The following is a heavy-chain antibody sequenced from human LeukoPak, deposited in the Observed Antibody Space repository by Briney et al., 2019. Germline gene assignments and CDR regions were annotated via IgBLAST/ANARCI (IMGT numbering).Heavy chain of an antibody. V-gene: IGHV3-21*01. D-gene: IGHD3-22*01. CDR2: ISSSSGYI. Sequence: GGSLRLSCAASGFTFSSYSMNWVRQAPGKGLEWVSSISSSSGYIYYADSVKGRFTISRDNAKNSLYLQMNSLGAGDTAVYYCATDLRYYYDSSGSEYFQHWGQGTLVTVSS. J-gene: IGHJ1*01. CDR3: ATDLRYYYDSSGSEYFQH. CDR1: GFTFSSYS.